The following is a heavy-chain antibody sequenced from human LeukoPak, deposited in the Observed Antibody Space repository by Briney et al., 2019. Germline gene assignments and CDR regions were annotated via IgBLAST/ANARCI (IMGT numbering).Heavy chain of an antibody. J-gene: IGHJ5*02. CDR3: ARDLDSSGWYRKGNWFDP. CDR2: INPNSGGT. CDR1: GYIFTGYY. D-gene: IGHD6-19*01. Sequence: VASVKVSCKASGYIFTGYYMHWVRQAPGQGLEWMGWINPNSGGTNYAQKFQGRVTMTRDTSISTAYMELSRLRSDDTAVYYCARDLDSSGWYRKGNWFDPWGQGTLVTVSS. V-gene: IGHV1-2*02.